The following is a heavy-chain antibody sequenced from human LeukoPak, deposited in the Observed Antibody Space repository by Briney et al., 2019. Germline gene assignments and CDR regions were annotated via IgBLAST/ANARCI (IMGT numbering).Heavy chain of an antibody. CDR2: FYAGGDT. CDR3: AKHNLGVATRTAYGFDI. V-gene: IGHV3-53*01. Sequence: GGSLRLSCGASRFTVSSNYMSWVRQAPGKGLEWVSVFYAGGDTYYADSVKGRFTISRDNSKNTLYLQMNSLRAEDTAVYYCAKHNLGVATRTAYGFDIWGQGTMVTVSS. J-gene: IGHJ3*02. CDR1: RFTVSSNY. D-gene: IGHD5-12*01.